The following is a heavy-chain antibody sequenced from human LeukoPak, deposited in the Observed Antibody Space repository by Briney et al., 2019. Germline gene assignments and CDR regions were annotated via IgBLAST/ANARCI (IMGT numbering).Heavy chain of an antibody. Sequence: PGGFLRLSCAASGFTFSNYGMHWVRQAPGKGLEWVAVISYDGSNKYYADSVKGRFTISRDNSKNTLYLQMNSLRAEDTAVYYCAKDSYCSGGSCYRYYYYGMDVWGQGTTVTVSS. CDR3: AKDSYCSGGSCYRYYYYGMDV. V-gene: IGHV3-30*18. CDR2: ISYDGSNK. J-gene: IGHJ6*02. D-gene: IGHD2-15*01. CDR1: GFTFSNYG.